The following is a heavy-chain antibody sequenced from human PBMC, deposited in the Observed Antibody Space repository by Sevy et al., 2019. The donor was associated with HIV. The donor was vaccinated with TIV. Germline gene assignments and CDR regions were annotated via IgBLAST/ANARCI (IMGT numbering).Heavy chain of an antibody. D-gene: IGHD4-17*01. CDR1: GYTFTSYG. Sequence: ASVKVSCKASGYTFTSYGISWVRQAPGQGLEWMGWISAYNGNTNYAQKLQGRVTMTTDTSTSTAYMELRSLRADDTAVYYCARAGDDYGDEDNWFDPWGQGTLVTVSS. V-gene: IGHV1-18*01. CDR2: ISAYNGNT. CDR3: ARAGDDYGDEDNWFDP. J-gene: IGHJ5*02.